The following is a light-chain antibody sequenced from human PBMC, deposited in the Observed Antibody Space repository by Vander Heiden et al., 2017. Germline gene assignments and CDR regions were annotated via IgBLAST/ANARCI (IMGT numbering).Light chain of an antibody. CDR1: NIGSKS. J-gene: IGLJ2*01. CDR3: QVWDSSSDPRGV. V-gene: IGLV3-21*02. Sequence: SYMLTQPPPVSVAPGQTARITCGGNNIGSKSVHWYQQKPGQAPVLVVDDDSDRPSGIPERFSGSNSGNTATLTSSRVEAGDEADYYCQVWDSSSDPRGVFGGGTKLTVL. CDR2: DDS.